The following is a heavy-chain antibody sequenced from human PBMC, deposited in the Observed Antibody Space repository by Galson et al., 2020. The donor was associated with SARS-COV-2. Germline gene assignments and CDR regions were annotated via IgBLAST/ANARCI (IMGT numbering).Heavy chain of an antibody. CDR2: IDWYDDK. J-gene: IGHJ6*02. CDR1: GFSPSTSGPC. Sequence: SGPTLVKPTQTLTLTCIFSGFSPSTSGPCVSWTRQPPGNALDWLALIDWYDDKYHRSSPKTRPTISKDTSKNQVVITMTNMDPVDTATYYCARIPWVGAITYYDYYGMDVWGRGTTVTVSS. CDR3: ARIPWVGAITYYDYYGMDV. D-gene: IGHD1-26*01. V-gene: IGHV2-70*01.